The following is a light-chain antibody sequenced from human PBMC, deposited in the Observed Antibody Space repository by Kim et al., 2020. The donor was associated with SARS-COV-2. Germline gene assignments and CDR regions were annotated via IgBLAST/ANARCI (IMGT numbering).Light chain of an antibody. J-gene: IGKJ2*01. CDR2: GAS. V-gene: IGKV3-20*01. CDR3: QQYGSFPRT. CDR1: QSIKNNY. Sequence: LTPGERGTLSCGASQSIKNNYVAWYQQKPGQPPRLLVYGASSRATGIPDRFSGSGSGTDFTLTISRLEPEDFAVYYCQQYGSFPRTFGQGTKLE.